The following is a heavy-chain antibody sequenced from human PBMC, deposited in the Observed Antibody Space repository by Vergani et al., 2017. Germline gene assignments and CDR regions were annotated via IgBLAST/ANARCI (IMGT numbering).Heavy chain of an antibody. CDR1: GFSFSSYS. CDR3: ARGLWDCTHIRCSPPSY. J-gene: IGHJ4*02. CDR2: ISGSSSYV. D-gene: IGHD2-8*01. V-gene: IGHV3-21*01. Sequence: EVHLEESGGGLVQPGGSLRLSCAASGFSFSSYSMNWVRQAPGRGLEWVASISGSSSYVFYRDSVEGRFTITRDNAKKSVYLQMNSLRAEDTAMYFCARGLWDCTHIRCSPPSYWGQGTQVTVSS.